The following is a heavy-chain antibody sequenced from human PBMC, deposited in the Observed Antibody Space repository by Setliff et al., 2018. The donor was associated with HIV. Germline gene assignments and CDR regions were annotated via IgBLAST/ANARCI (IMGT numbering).Heavy chain of an antibody. Sequence: PGGSLRLSCLVSGFTVSTYSLNWARQAPGKRPEYVAALSRGGDNTKYADSVKGRFIICRDTSKNTLYLQMSSLRPDDTAIDYCVKPYTGYYYDGSVYDDFWGQGTLVTVSS. J-gene: IGHJ4*02. CDR1: GFTVSTYS. CDR2: LSRGGDNT. CDR3: VKPYTGYYYDGSVYDDF. D-gene: IGHD3-22*01. V-gene: IGHV3-64D*09.